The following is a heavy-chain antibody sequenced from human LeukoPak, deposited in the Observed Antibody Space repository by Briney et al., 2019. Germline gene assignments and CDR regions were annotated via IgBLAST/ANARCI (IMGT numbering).Heavy chain of an antibody. V-gene: IGHV4-59*01. CDR2: IYYSGST. CDR3: ARGVTGYSYVNYIDY. J-gene: IGHJ4*02. D-gene: IGHD5-18*01. Sequence: PSETLSLTCTVSGGSISSYYWSWIRQPPGKGLEWIGYIYYSGSTNYNPSLKSRVTISVDTSKNQFSLKLSSVTAADTAVYYCARGVTGYSYVNYIDYWGQGTLVTVSS. CDR1: GGSISSYY.